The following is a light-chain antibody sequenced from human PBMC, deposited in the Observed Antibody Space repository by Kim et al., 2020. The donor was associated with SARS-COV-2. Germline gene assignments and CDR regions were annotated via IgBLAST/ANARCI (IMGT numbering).Light chain of an antibody. V-gene: IGKV3-20*01. J-gene: IGKJ2*01. CDR1: QSVSSNY. CDR2: GAS. Sequence: LSPRERATLSFRASQSVSSNYLAWYQQKPGQAPRLLVYGASTRPTGIPDRFTGSGSGTDFTLTISRLEPEDFAVYYCQQYGSSPYTFGQGTKLEI. CDR3: QQYGSSPYT.